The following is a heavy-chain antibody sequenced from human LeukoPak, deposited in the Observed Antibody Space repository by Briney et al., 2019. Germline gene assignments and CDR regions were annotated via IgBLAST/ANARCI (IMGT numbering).Heavy chain of an antibody. D-gene: IGHD3-3*01. Sequence: PGGPLRLSCAASGFTFSSYAMSWVRQAPGKGLEWVSAISGSGGSTYYADSVKGRFTISRDNSKNTLYLQMNSLRAEGTAVYYCAKDPPHTIFGVVMSAFDIWGQGTMVTVSS. CDR1: GFTFSSYA. CDR2: ISGSGGST. V-gene: IGHV3-23*01. J-gene: IGHJ3*02. CDR3: AKDPPHTIFGVVMSAFDI.